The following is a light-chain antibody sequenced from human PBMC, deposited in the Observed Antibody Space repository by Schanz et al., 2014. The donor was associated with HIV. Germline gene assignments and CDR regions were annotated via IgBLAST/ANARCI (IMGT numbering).Light chain of an antibody. V-gene: IGKV3D-7*01. Sequence: EIVLTQSPVTLSLSPGDRATLSCRASQSLGSNFVAWYQQKPGQAPRLLIYGASTRATGIPARFSGSGSGTDFTLTISSLQPEDFATYYCQQSYTTPNTFGQGTKLEIK. CDR3: QQSYTTPNT. CDR1: QSLGSNF. J-gene: IGKJ2*01. CDR2: GAS.